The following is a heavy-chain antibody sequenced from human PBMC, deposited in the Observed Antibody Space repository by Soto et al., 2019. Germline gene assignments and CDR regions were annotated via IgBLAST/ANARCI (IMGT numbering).Heavy chain of an antibody. CDR2: INSDGSST. Sequence: GGSLRLSCAASGFTFSSYWMHWVRQAPGKGLVWVSRINSDGSSTSYADSVKGRFTISRDNAKNTLYLQMNSLRAEDTAVYYCARAGYCSSTSCYTYYFDYWGQGTLVTVSS. V-gene: IGHV3-74*01. CDR1: GFTFSSYW. J-gene: IGHJ4*02. D-gene: IGHD2-2*01. CDR3: ARAGYCSSTSCYTYYFDY.